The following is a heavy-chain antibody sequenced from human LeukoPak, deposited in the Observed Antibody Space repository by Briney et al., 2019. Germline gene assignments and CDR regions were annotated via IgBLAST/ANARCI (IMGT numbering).Heavy chain of an antibody. J-gene: IGHJ4*02. CDR1: GYNFTSYY. D-gene: IGHD1-26*01. CDR3: ARGAGATTSFDY. CDR2: INPTGGTT. V-gene: IGHV1-46*03. Sequence: ASVKVSCKASGYNFTSYYMHWVRQAPGQGLEWLGIINPTGGTTTYAQKFQGRVTMTRDTSTNTVYMELSSLRSEDTAVHYCARGAGATTSFDYWGQGTMVTVSS.